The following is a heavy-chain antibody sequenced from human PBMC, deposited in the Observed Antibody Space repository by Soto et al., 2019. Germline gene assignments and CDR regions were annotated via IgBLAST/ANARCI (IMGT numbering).Heavy chain of an antibody. J-gene: IGHJ4*02. V-gene: IGHV4-31*03. CDR3: AKDEGLLWSGELV. CDR2: IYYSGST. CDR1: GVSVTTGGGYY. D-gene: IGHD3-10*01. Sequence: SETLSLTCSVSGVSVTTGGGYYWSWIRQHPGKGLEWIGYIYYSGSTYYNPSLNSRVTISADPSTNQFSLTMTSVTVADTAMYFCAKDEGLLWSGELVWGQGILVTVSS.